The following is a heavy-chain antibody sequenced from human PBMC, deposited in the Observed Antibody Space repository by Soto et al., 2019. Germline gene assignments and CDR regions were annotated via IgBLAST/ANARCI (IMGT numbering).Heavy chain of an antibody. D-gene: IGHD2-15*01. Sequence: ASVKVSCKASGYTFTSYARHWVRQAPGQRLEWMGWINAGNGNTKYSQKFQGRVTIARDTSASTADMELSSLRSEDTAVYYYARPYSFNWFDPWGQGTLVTVSS. CDR1: GYTFTSYA. CDR2: INAGNGNT. CDR3: ARPYSFNWFDP. J-gene: IGHJ5*02. V-gene: IGHV1-3*01.